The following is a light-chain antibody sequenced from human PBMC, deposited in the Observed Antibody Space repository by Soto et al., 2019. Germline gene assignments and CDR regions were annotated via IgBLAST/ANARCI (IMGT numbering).Light chain of an antibody. Sequence: QSALTQPPSASGSFGQSVTISCTGTSSDVGGYNYVSWYQQHPGKAPKLMIYEVSERPSGVPDRFSGSKSGNTASLTVSGLQADDEPDYYCSSYSGTNYHYVFGTGTQLTVL. J-gene: IGLJ1*01. CDR2: EVS. V-gene: IGLV2-8*01. CDR1: SSDVGGYNY. CDR3: SSYSGTNYHYV.